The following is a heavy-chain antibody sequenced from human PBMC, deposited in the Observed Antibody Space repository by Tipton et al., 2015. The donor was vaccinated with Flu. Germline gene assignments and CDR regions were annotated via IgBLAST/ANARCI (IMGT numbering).Heavy chain of an antibody. CDR1: GDSMGTYS. V-gene: IGHV4-59*08. CDR3: ARHAGSRSYPLDY. D-gene: IGHD3-10*01. Sequence: TLSLTCTVSGDSMGTYSWSWIRQPPGKGLEWIGYTTYSGTTSYNPSLQSRVSISIDTSKNQFSLKLSSVTAAETAVYYCARHAGSRSYPLDYWGQGTLVTVS. CDR2: TTYSGTT. J-gene: IGHJ4*02.